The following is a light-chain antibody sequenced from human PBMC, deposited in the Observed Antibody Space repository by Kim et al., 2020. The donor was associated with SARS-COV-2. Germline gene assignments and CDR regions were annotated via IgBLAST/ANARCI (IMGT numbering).Light chain of an antibody. CDR2: DAS. CDR1: QRISSNY. V-gene: IGKV3-20*01. J-gene: IGKJ2*03. CDR3: HQYIRSPYS. Sequence: LSPGERATLSCRANQRISSNYLAWYQHKPGQSPRLIIHDASNRATGIPDRFSGSGSGTDFTLTISRLEPEDFAVYYCHQYIRSPYSFGQGTKLEI.